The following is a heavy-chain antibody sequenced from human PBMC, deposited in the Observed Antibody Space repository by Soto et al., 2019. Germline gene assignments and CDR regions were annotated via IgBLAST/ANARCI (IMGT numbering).Heavy chain of an antibody. D-gene: IGHD1-7*01. CDR2: IYYSGST. J-gene: IGHJ4*02. CDR1: GGSISSGDYY. Sequence: PSETLSLTCTVSGGSISSGDYYWSGIRHPPGKGLEWIGYIYYSGSTYYNPSLKSRVTISVDTSKNQFSLKLSSVTAADTAVYYCARFPTLYNWNYFGDYWGQGTLVTVSS. CDR3: ARFPTLYNWNYFGDY. V-gene: IGHV4-30-4*01.